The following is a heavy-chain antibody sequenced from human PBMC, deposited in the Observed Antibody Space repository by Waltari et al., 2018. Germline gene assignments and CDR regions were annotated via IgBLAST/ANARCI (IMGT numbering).Heavy chain of an antibody. D-gene: IGHD3-22*01. V-gene: IGHV3-48*01. CDR2: ISSSSSTI. CDR1: GFTFSSYS. J-gene: IGHJ6*02. CDR3: ARDNPTMIVVVPSYGMDV. Sequence: EVQLVESGGGLVQPGGSLRLSCAASGFTFSSYSMNWVRQAPGKGLEWVSYISSSSSTIYYADSVKGRFTISRDNAKNSLHLQMNSLRAEDTAVYYCARDNPTMIVVVPSYGMDVWGQGTTVTVSS.